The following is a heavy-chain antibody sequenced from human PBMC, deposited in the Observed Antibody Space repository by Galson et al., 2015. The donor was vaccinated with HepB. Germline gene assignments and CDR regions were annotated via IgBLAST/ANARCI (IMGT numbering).Heavy chain of an antibody. CDR2: IWSDGSDK. CDR3: ARDRTYCGSPSCSRMGPNY. J-gene: IGHJ4*02. V-gene: IGHV3-33*01. CDR1: GFTFTKYG. D-gene: IGHD2-2*01. Sequence: SLRLSCATSGFTFTKYGMHWVRQAPGKGLEWMALIWSDGSDKNYADSVKGRFTISRDNSKNTVSLQMDSLRAEDTAVYYCARDRTYCGSPSCSRMGPNYWGQGTLVTVSS.